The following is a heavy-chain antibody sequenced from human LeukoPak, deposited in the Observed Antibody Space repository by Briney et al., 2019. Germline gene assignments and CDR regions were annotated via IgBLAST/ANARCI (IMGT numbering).Heavy chain of an antibody. V-gene: IGHV4-59*01. CDR3: ARDSREYGLPTRTYGFDP. J-gene: IGHJ5*02. D-gene: IGHD2/OR15-2a*01. CDR1: GGSISSYY. CDR2: IYYSGST. Sequence: SETLSLTCTVSGGSISSYYWSWIRQPPGKGLEWIGYIYYSGSTNYNPSLKSRVTISVDTSKNQFSLKLSSVTAADTAVYYCARDSREYGLPTRTYGFDPWGQGTLVTVSS.